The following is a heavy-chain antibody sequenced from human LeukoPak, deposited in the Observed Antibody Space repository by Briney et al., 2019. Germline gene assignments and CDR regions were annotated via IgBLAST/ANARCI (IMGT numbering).Heavy chain of an antibody. J-gene: IGHJ2*01. CDR1: GDTFSSHE. D-gene: IGHD4-17*01. V-gene: IGHV3-48*03. CDR2: ISSSGSTV. Sequence: GGSLRLSCAASGDTFSSHEMNWVRQAPGKGLEWVSYISSSGSTVHYADSVKGRLTISRDNAKNSLYLGMSSLRAEDTALYYCAREYGDYSSYFDLWGRGTLVTVSS. CDR3: AREYGDYSSYFDL.